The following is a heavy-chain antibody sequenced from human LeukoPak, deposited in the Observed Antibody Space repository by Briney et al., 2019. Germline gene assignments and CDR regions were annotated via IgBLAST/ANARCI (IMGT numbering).Heavy chain of an antibody. D-gene: IGHD3-10*01. V-gene: IGHV4-34*01. CDR2: INHSGST. CDR1: GGSLSSYY. Sequence: SETLSLTCAVYGGSLSSYYWSWIRQPPGKGLEWIGEINHSGSTNFNPSLKSRVTISVDTSKNQFCVKLSSVSAAGTVVYYCARRVRGRSKYHYMHVWGKRT. J-gene: IGHJ6*03. CDR3: ARRVRGRSKYHYMHV.